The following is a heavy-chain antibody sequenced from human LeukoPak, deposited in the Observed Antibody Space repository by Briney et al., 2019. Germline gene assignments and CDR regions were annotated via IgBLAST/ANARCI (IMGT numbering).Heavy chain of an antibody. CDR2: IYYSGST. Sequence: SSETLSLTCTVSGGSISSYYWSWIRQPPGKGLEWIGYIYYSGSTNYNPSLKSRVTISVDTSKNHFSLKLSSVTAADTAVYYCARVRWFGEVYQAGLYAFDIWGQGTMVTVSS. J-gene: IGHJ3*02. D-gene: IGHD3-10*01. CDR3: ARVRWFGEVYQAGLYAFDI. CDR1: GGSISSYY. V-gene: IGHV4-59*01.